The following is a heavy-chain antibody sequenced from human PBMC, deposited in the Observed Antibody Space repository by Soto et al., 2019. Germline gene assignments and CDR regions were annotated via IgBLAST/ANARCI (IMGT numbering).Heavy chain of an antibody. CDR2: IYYSGST. Sequence: QVQLQESGPGLVKPSQTLSLTCTVSGGSISSGDYYWSWIRQPPGKGLEWIGYIYYSGSTYYNPSLKSRVTISVDTSKNQFSLKLSSVTAADTAVYYCASQFTYYYGSGSFDYWGQGTLVTVSS. J-gene: IGHJ4*02. CDR3: ASQFTYYYGSGSFDY. V-gene: IGHV4-30-4*01. D-gene: IGHD3-10*01. CDR1: GGSISSGDYY.